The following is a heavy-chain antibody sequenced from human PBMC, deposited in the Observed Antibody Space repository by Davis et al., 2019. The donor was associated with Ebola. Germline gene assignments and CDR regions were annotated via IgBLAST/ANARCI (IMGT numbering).Heavy chain of an antibody. Sequence: PGGSLRPSCAASGFAFTRHSMNWVRQAPGNGLEWIAFISSGGDDRYYADSVRGRFTVSRDNAKYSLFLQLNSLRDEDTAVYYCARGGFWVLSYYYYYGMDVWGLGTTVTVSS. V-gene: IGHV3-48*02. CDR2: ISSGGDDR. CDR3: ARGGFWVLSYYYYYGMDV. D-gene: IGHD4/OR15-4a*01. J-gene: IGHJ6*02. CDR1: GFAFTRHS.